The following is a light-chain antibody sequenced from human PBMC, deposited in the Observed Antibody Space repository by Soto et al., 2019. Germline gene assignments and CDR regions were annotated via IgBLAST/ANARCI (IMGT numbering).Light chain of an antibody. CDR2: EAS. J-gene: IGKJ1*01. CDR1: ENINRW. V-gene: IGKV1-5*03. CDR3: QQYESHWT. Sequence: DIQMTQSPSTLSASVGDRVTITCRASENINRWLAWYQQKPGKAPKFLIYEASIVESGVPSRFSGSGSGTEFTLTINSLQPEDFATYYCQQYESHWTFGQGTKVEIK.